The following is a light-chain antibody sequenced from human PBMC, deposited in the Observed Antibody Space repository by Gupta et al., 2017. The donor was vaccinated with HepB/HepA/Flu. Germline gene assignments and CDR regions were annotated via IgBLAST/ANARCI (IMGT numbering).Light chain of an antibody. J-gene: IGKJ4*01. Sequence: DIQMTQSPSSLSASVGDRVTITCQASQDINNYLNWYQQKPGKAPKLLIYDASNVETGVPSRFSGSGSGTHFTFTISSLQPEDVANYYCQHNNLLPFTFGRGTKVEIK. CDR2: DAS. CDR3: QHNNLLPFT. CDR1: QDINNY. V-gene: IGKV1-33*01.